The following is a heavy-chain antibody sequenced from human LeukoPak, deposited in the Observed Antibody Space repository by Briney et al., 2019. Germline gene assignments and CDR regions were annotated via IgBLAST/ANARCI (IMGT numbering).Heavy chain of an antibody. CDR3: ARDDGSKIAADDPRAFDI. J-gene: IGHJ3*02. V-gene: IGHV4-39*07. CDR2: IYYTGST. CDR1: GGSISSSSYY. Sequence: TASETLSLTCTVSGGSISSSSYYWGWIRQPPGKGLEWIGSIYYTGSTYYNPSLKSRVTISVDTSKNQFSLRLSSVTAADTAVYYCARDDGSKIAADDPRAFDIWGQGTMVTVSS. D-gene: IGHD6-13*01.